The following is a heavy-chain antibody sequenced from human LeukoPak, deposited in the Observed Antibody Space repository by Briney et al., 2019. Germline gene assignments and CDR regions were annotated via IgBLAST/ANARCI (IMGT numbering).Heavy chain of an antibody. CDR1: GGSISSSSYY. CDR3: AGDQQLVPSNWFDP. Sequence: PSETLSLTCTVSGGSISSSSYYWGWIRQPPGKVREWIGSIYYSGSTYYNPSLKSRVTISVDTSKNQFSLRLSSVTAADTAVYYCAGDQQLVPSNWFDPWGQGTLVTVSS. V-gene: IGHV4-39*07. D-gene: IGHD6-6*01. J-gene: IGHJ5*02. CDR2: IYYSGST.